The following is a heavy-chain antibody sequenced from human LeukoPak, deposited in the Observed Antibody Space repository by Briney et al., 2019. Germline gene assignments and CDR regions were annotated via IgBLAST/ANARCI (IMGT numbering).Heavy chain of an antibody. V-gene: IGHV4-38-2*01. D-gene: IGHD3-10*01. CDR2: IYHSGST. CDR1: GYSISSGYY. Sequence: SETLPLTCAVSGYSISSGYYWGWIRQPPGKGLEWIGSIYHSGSTYYNPSLKSRVTISVDTSKNQFSLKLSSVTAADTAVYYCARGRGWFGELRKRWFDPWGQGTLVTVSS. CDR3: ARGRGWFGELRKRWFDP. J-gene: IGHJ5*02.